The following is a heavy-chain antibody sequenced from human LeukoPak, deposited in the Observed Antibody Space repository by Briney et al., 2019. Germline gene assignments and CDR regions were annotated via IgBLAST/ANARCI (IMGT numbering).Heavy chain of an antibody. V-gene: IGHV4-61*02. CDR1: GDSVSSGTYY. J-gene: IGHJ4*02. Sequence: SETLSLTCIVSGDSVSSGTYYWTWLRQPAGKGLEWIGRIHTSGYTNYSPSLKSRVTISRDTSKNQFSLRLTSVTAADTAVYYCVRDWNGDYFDYWGQGTLVTVSS. CDR3: VRDWNGDYFDY. CDR2: IHTSGYT. D-gene: IGHD1-1*01.